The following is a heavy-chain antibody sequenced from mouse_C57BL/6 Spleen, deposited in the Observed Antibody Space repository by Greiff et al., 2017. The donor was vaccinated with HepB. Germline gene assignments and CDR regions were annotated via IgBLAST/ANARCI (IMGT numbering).Heavy chain of an antibody. J-gene: IGHJ2*01. V-gene: IGHV5-17*01. CDR2: ISSGSSTI. CDR1: GFTFSDYG. D-gene: IGHD2-5*01. Sequence: VQLKESGGGLVKPGGSLKLSCAASGFTFSDYGMHWVRQAPEKGLEWVAYISSGSSTIYYADTVKGRFTISRDNAKNTLFLQMTSLRSEDTAMYYCARGYYSNYFDYWGQGTTLTVSS. CDR3: ARGYYSNYFDY.